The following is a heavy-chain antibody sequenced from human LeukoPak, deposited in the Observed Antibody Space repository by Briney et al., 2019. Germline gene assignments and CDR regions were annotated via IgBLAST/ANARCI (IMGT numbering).Heavy chain of an antibody. J-gene: IGHJ4*02. CDR1: GFTFSDNY. CDR3: ARDGGSAWFLDY. CDR2: ISSSGNTT. V-gene: IGHV3-11*04. Sequence: GGSLRLSCAASGFTFSDNYMSWIRQAPGKGLEWVSYISSSGNTTHNADSVKGRFTITRDNAKNSLYLQMNSLRVEGTAVYYCARDGGSAWFLDYWGQGTLVTVSS. D-gene: IGHD6-19*01.